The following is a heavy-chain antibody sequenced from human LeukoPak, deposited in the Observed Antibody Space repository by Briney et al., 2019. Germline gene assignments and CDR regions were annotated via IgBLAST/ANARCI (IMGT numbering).Heavy chain of an antibody. CDR2: IYYSGST. CDR3: ARTASPPTAAYFDY. J-gene: IGHJ4*02. Sequence: SETLSLTCTVSGGSISSYYWSWIRQPPGKGLEWIGYIYYSGSTNYNPSLKSRVTISVDTSKNQLSLKLSSVTAADTAVYYCARTASPPTAAYFDYWGQGTLVTVSS. CDR1: GGSISSYY. V-gene: IGHV4-59*01.